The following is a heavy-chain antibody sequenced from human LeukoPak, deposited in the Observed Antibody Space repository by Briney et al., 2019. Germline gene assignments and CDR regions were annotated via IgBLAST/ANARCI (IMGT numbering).Heavy chain of an antibody. CDR3: AKDRDIVVVPAADTHFDY. D-gene: IGHD2-2*01. J-gene: IGHJ4*02. CDR2: ISGSGGST. CDR1: GFTFRSYA. Sequence: GGSLRLSCAASGFTFRSYAMSWVRQAPGKGLEWVSAISGSGGSTYYADSVKGRFTISRDNSKNTLYLQMNSLRAEDTAVYYCAKDRDIVVVPAADTHFDYWGQGTLVTVSS. V-gene: IGHV3-23*01.